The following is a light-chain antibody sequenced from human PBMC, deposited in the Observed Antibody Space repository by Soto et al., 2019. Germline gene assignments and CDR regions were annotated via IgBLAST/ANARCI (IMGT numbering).Light chain of an antibody. CDR2: GAS. J-gene: IGKJ4*01. V-gene: IGKV3-20*01. CDR1: QSVSSSY. Sequence: EIVLTQSPGTLSLSPGERATLSCRASQSVSSSYLAWYQQKPGQPPRLLIYGASSRATGIPGRFSGSGSGTDFTLTIRRLEPEDFAVYYCQQYGSSPLTFGGGTKVEIQ. CDR3: QQYGSSPLT.